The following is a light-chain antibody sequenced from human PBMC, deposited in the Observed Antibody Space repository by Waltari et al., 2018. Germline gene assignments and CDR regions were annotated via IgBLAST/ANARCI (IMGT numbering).Light chain of an antibody. CDR2: GNS. CDR1: SSTIGAGYD. CDR3: QSYDSSLSGWV. J-gene: IGLJ3*02. V-gene: IGLV1-40*01. Sequence: QSVLTQPPSVSGAPGQRVTISCTGSSSTIGAGYDVPWYQQLPGTAPKLLIYGNSNRPSGVPDRFSGSKSGTSASLAITGLQAEGEADYYCQSYDSSLSGWVFGGGTKLTVL.